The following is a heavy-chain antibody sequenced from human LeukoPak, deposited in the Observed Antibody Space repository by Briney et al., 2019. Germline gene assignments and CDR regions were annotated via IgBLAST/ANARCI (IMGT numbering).Heavy chain of an antibody. V-gene: IGHV4-30-4*01. J-gene: IGHJ6*02. CDR3: ARCNHDYSNYGPSGYYYGMDV. CDR1: GGSISSGDYY. D-gene: IGHD4-11*01. Sequence: SETLSLTCTVSGGSISSGDYYWSWIRQPPGKGLEWTGYIYYRGSTYYNPSLKSRVTISVDTSKNQFALKLSSGTAADTAVYYCARCNHDYSNYGPSGYYYGMDVWGQGTTVTVSS. CDR2: IYYRGST.